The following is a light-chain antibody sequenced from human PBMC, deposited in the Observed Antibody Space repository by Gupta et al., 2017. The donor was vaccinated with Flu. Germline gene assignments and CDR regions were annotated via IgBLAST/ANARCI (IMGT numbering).Light chain of an antibody. CDR3: QQYKNWPPMYT. CDR1: RTFTPT. J-gene: IGKJ2*01. Sequence: SSGAGRTFTPTLPWYQRNPGQAPRSLIFGASTRATAVPVSFSGSGSGTGFTLTISSLHSEDFAVYYCQQYKNWPPMYTFGQGTTLEI. CDR2: GAS. V-gene: IGKV3-15*01.